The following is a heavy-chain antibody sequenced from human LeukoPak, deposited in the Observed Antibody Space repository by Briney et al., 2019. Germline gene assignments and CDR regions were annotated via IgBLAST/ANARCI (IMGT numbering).Heavy chain of an antibody. D-gene: IGHD2-21*02. J-gene: IGHJ4*02. CDR3: AKDTTGILDY. V-gene: IGHV3-7*01. Sequence: PGGSLRLSCAASGFTFSSSWMAWVRQAPGKGLEWVANIKQDGSEKYYVDSVKSRFTISRDNAKDSLYLQMNSLRAEDTALYYCAKDTTGILDYWGQGTLVTVSS. CDR2: IKQDGSEK. CDR1: GFTFSSSW.